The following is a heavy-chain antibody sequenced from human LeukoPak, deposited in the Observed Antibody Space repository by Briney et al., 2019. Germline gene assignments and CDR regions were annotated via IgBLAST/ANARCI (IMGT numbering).Heavy chain of an antibody. CDR3: TRGAGWLIDY. CDR2: FHNSGTS. D-gene: IGHD3-16*01. J-gene: IGHJ4*02. Sequence: SETLSLTCTVSGDSIHSVYYFWGWIRQPPGKGLEWIGYFHNSGTSTYNPSLKSRVTISADTSKNQFSLKLNSLTTADTAVYYCTRGAGWLIDYWGQGILVTVSS. V-gene: IGHV4-61*01. CDR1: GDSIHSVYYF.